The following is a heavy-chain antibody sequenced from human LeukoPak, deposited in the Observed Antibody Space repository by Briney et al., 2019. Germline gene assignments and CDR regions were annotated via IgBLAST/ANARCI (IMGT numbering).Heavy chain of an antibody. J-gene: IGHJ5*02. D-gene: IGHD3-10*01. CDR1: GGSISSYY. Sequence: SETLSLTCTVSGGSISSYYWSWIRQPPGKGLEWIGYIYYSGSTNHNPSLKSRVTISVDTSKNQFSLKLSSVTAADTAVYYCASLYGSGRRFDPWGQGTLVTVSS. CDR2: IYYSGST. V-gene: IGHV4-59*01. CDR3: ASLYGSGRRFDP.